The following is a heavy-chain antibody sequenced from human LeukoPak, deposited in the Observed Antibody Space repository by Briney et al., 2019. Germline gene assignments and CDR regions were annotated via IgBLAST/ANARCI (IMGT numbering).Heavy chain of an antibody. D-gene: IGHD3-22*01. J-gene: IGHJ4*02. V-gene: IGHV3-23*01. CDR3: AKATHKDSSGYRFDY. CDR1: GFTFSSYA. Sequence: GGSLRLSCAASGFTFSSYAMSWVRQAPGKGLEGVSSISGSGTIEYYADSVRGRFTISRDNSKNTLYLQMNSLRAEDTAVYYCAKATHKDSSGYRFDYWGQGTLVTVSS. CDR2: ISGSGTIE.